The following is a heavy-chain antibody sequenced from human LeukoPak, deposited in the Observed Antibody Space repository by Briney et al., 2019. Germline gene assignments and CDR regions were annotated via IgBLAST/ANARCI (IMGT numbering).Heavy chain of an antibody. CDR3: ARLGGAAAATDYFDY. Sequence: ASVKVSCKVSGYTLTELSMHWVRQAPGEGLEWMGGFDPEDGKTIYAQKFQGRVTMTEDTSTDTAYMELRSLRSDDTAVYYCARLGGAAAATDYFDYWGQGTLVTVSS. D-gene: IGHD6-13*01. CDR2: FDPEDGKT. V-gene: IGHV1-24*01. J-gene: IGHJ4*02. CDR1: GYTLTELS.